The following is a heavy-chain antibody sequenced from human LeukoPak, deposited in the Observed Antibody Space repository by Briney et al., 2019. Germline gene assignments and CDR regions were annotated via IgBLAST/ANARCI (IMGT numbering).Heavy chain of an antibody. Sequence: GGSLRLSCAASGFTFSSYSMNWVRQAPGKGLEWVSYISSSSSTIYYADSVKGRFTISRDNAKNSLYLQMNSLRAEDTAVYYCARDSRGDSTGNAFDIWGQGTMVTVSS. V-gene: IGHV3-48*04. D-gene: IGHD2-21*02. CDR2: ISSSSSTI. CDR3: ARDSRGDSTGNAFDI. CDR1: GFTFSSYS. J-gene: IGHJ3*02.